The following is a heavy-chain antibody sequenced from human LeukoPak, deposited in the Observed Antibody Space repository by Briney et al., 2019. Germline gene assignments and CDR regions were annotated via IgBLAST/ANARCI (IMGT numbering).Heavy chain of an antibody. Sequence: SETLSLTCIVSGVSFSDGDYYWSWIRQPPGKALQWIGYISDSGSTYYNPSLSSRITISADTSKNQFSLKLSSVTAADTAVYYCARHTDYSDAFDIWGQGTMVTVSS. CDR2: ISDSGST. CDR1: GVSFSDGDYY. D-gene: IGHD4-11*01. V-gene: IGHV4-30-4*08. CDR3: ARHTDYSDAFDI. J-gene: IGHJ3*02.